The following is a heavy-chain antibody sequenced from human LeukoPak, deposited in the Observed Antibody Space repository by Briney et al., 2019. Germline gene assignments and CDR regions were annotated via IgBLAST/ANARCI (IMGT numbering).Heavy chain of an antibody. V-gene: IGHV1-8*01. J-gene: IGHJ4*02. CDR3: ARGETGTLTNDY. D-gene: IGHD1-7*01. CDR1: GYTFTSYD. CDR2: MNPNSGNT. Sequence: ASVKVSCKASGYTFTSYDINWVRQATGQGLEWMGWMNPNSGNTGYAQKFQGRVTMTRNTSISTTYVELSSLRSEDTAVYYCARGETGTLTNDYWGQGTLVTVSS.